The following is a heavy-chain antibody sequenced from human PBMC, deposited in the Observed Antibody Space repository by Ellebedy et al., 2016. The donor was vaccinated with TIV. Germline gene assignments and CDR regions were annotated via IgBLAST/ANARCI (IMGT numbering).Heavy chain of an antibody. V-gene: IGHV3-43*01. CDR1: GFTFDHYI. D-gene: IGHD1-26*01. Sequence: PGGSLRLSSAASGFTFDHYIMHWVRQFPGKGLEWVSLINWDGGTTYYADSVKGRFTISRDNSRNSLFLQMNSLRAEDTALYFCARDIEEYSGSPRDDAFDIWGQGTMVTVSS. CDR2: INWDGGTT. J-gene: IGHJ3*02. CDR3: ARDIEEYSGSPRDDAFDI.